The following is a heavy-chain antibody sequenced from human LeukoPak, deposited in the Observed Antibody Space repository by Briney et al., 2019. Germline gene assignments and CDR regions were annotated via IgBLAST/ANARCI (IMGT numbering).Heavy chain of an antibody. J-gene: IGHJ3*02. D-gene: IGHD2-2*01. CDR3: ARHLGSSPDDALDI. V-gene: IGHV4-4*02. Sequence: SESLSLTCTVSLDSTTSNFWSWVRQPPGKGLEWIGEIHRSGSPNFNPSLQSRVTISIDRSRNQIVLELSSVTAADTAFYYCARHLGSSPDDALDIWGQGTMVTVSS. CDR1: LDSTTSNF. CDR2: IHRSGSP.